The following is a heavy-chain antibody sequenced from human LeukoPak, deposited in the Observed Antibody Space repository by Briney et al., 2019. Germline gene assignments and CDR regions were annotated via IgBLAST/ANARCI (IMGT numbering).Heavy chain of an antibody. J-gene: IGHJ4*02. Sequence: GGSLRLSCAASGFTFSSYSMNWVRQAPGKGLGGVSSISSSSSYIYYADSVNGRPTISRDNAKNSLYLQMTSLRAEDTAVYYCARGDYYDSSGYYPIDYWGQGTLVTVSS. V-gene: IGHV3-21*01. CDR1: GFTFSSYS. D-gene: IGHD3-22*01. CDR3: ARGDYYDSSGYYPIDY. CDR2: ISSSSSYI.